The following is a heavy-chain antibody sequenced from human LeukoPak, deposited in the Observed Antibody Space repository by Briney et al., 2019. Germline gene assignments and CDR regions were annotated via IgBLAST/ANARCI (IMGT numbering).Heavy chain of an antibody. V-gene: IGHV4-34*01. CDR3: ASQARIYYYGSGSYYGGYFDY. CDR2: INHSGST. CDR1: GVSITDNW. J-gene: IGHJ4*02. Sequence: SETLSLTCAVSGVSITDNWWSWVRQPPGKGLEWIGEINHSGSTNYNPSLKSRVTISVDTSKNQFSLKLSSVTAADTAVYYCASQARIYYYGSGSYYGGYFDYWGQGTLVTVSS. D-gene: IGHD3-10*01.